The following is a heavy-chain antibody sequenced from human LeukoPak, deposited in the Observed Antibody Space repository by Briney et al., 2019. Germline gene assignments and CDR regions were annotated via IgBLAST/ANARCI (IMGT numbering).Heavy chain of an antibody. CDR1: GGSITSGSYY. Sequence: SETLALTCTVSGGSITSGSYYWSWLRQPAGKGLEWIGRIYSSGSTSYNPSLTSRVTISVDTSKNQFSLKLSSVTAADTAVYYCARSGQVLARFGETTLGRTAEYFQHWGQGTVVTVSS. V-gene: IGHV4-61*02. J-gene: IGHJ1*01. CDR2: IYSSGST. D-gene: IGHD3-10*01. CDR3: ARSGQVLARFGETTLGRTAEYFQH.